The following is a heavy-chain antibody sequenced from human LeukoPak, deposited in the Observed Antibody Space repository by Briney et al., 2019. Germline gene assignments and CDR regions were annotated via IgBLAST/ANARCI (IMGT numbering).Heavy chain of an antibody. V-gene: IGHV4-39*01. D-gene: IGHD3-10*01. CDR1: Y. J-gene: IGHJ3*02. CDR2: INYSGST. Sequence: YWDWIRLPPGKGLEWLGSINYSGSTHYNPSLESQVTISVNTSKNQFFLKLTSVTATDTGVYYCARPRGDAFDIWGQGTMVTVSS. CDR3: ARPRGDAFDI.